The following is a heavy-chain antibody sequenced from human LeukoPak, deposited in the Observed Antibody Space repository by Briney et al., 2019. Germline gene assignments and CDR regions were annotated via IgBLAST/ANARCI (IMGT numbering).Heavy chain of an antibody. CDR1: GGSFSGYY. CDR3: ARSPRRLGYCSGGSCYYYYGMDV. Sequence: PSETLSLTCAVYGGSFSGYYWSWIRQPPGKGLEWNGEINHSGSTNYNPSLKSRVTISVDTSKNQFSLKLSSVTAADTAVYYCARSPRRLGYCSGGSCYYYYGMDVWGQGTTVTVSS. V-gene: IGHV4-34*01. J-gene: IGHJ6*02. D-gene: IGHD2-15*01. CDR2: INHSGST.